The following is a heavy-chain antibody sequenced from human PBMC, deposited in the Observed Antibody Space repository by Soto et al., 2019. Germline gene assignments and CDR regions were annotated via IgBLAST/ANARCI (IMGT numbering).Heavy chain of an antibody. CDR3: AGDLGGSYYYYYMDV. CDR1: GFTFSSYW. D-gene: IGHD3-16*01. V-gene: IGHV3-7*01. J-gene: IGHJ6*03. Sequence: GGSLRLSCAASGFTFSSYWMSWVRQAPGKGLEWVANIKQDGSEKYYVDSVKGRFTISRDNAKNSLYLQMNSLRAEDTAVYYCAGDLGGSYYYYYMDVWGKGTTVTVSS. CDR2: IKQDGSEK.